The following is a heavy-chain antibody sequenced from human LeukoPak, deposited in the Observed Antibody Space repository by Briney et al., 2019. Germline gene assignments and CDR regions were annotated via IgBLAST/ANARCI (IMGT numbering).Heavy chain of an antibody. CDR2: IFYSGST. V-gene: IGHV4-59*12. Sequence: PSETLSLTCTVSGDSISTYYWSWIRQPPGKGLEWIGYIFYSGSTYYNPSLKSRVTISVDTSKNQFSLKLSSVTAADTAVYYCARELRIDSYDYAGAFDIWGQGTMVTVSS. J-gene: IGHJ3*02. CDR3: ARELRIDSYDYAGAFDI. CDR1: GDSISTYY. D-gene: IGHD4-17*01.